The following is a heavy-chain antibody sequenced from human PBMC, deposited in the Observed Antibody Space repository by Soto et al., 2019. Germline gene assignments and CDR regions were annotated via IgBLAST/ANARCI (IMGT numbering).Heavy chain of an antibody. V-gene: IGHV4-59*01. J-gene: IGHJ3*02. CDR1: GGSISSYY. CDR2: IYYSGST. Sequence: QVQLQESGPGLVKPSETLSLTCTVPGGSISSYYWSWIRQPPGKGLEWIGYIYYSGSTNYNPSLKSRVTISVDTSKNQFSLKLSSVTAADTAVYYCARALILTGYYIHDAFDIWGQGTMVTVSS. D-gene: IGHD3-9*01. CDR3: ARALILTGYYIHDAFDI.